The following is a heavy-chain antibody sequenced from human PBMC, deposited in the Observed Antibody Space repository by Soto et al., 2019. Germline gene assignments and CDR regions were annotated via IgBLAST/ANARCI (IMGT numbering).Heavy chain of an antibody. CDR1: GFTFSSYG. D-gene: IGHD6-6*01. J-gene: IGHJ4*02. Sequence: PGGSLRLSCAASGFTFSSYGMHWVRQAPGKGLEWVAVIWYDGSNKYYADSVKGRFTISRDNSKNTLYLQMNSLRAEDTAVYYCAREAEYSSSAPLWGGPAADYWGQGTLVTVSS. CDR3: AREAEYSSSAPLWGGPAADY. V-gene: IGHV3-33*01. CDR2: IWYDGSNK.